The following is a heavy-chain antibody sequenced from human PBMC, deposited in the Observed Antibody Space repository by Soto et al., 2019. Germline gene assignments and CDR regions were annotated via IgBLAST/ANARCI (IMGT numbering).Heavy chain of an antibody. V-gene: IGHV4-39*01. CDR1: TDSSSFTNSY. D-gene: IGHD3-10*01. Sequence: SETLSLTCTVSTDSSSFTNSYWGWIRQPPGKGLQWIGSSSYNGGTFYNPSLKGRVVMSFDTSKKQSSLQVTSVTAADTAVYFCARHRIEVVWRGFDFWGQGSPVTVSS. J-gene: IGHJ4*02. CDR3: ARHRIEVVWRGFDF. CDR2: SSYNGGT.